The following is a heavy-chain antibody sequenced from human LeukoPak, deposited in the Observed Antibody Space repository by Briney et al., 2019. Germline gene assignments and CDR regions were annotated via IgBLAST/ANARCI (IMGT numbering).Heavy chain of an antibody. D-gene: IGHD2-21*02. CDR3: ARGLGVVTAQSEQPKPRYFDL. CDR1: GGTFSRFA. CDR2: IIPRFGSA. V-gene: IGHV1-69*05. J-gene: IGHJ2*01. Sequence: ASVKVSCKASGGTFSRFAINWVRQAPGQGLEWMGGIIPRFGSANYAQNLQGRVTMTTDTSTSTAYMELRSLRSDDTAVYYCARGLGVVTAQSEQPKPRYFDLWGRGTQVTVSS.